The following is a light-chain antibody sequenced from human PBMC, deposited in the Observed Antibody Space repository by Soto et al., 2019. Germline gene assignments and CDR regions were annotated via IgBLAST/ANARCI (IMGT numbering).Light chain of an antibody. Sequence: QSVLTQPPSVSAAPGQXVTISCSGSSSNIGNNYVSWYQQLPGTAPKLLIYENNKRPSGIPDRFSGSKSGTSATLGITGLQTGDEADYYCETWDSSLSAGVFGGGTKLTVL. CDR1: SSNIGNNY. J-gene: IGLJ3*02. CDR3: ETWDSSLSAGV. V-gene: IGLV1-51*02. CDR2: ENN.